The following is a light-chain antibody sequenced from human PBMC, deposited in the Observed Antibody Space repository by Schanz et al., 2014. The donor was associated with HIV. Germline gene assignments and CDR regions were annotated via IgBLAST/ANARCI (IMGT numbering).Light chain of an antibody. CDR1: QSISTN. Sequence: EIVMTQSPATLSVSPGERATLSCRASQSISTNLAWYQQKPGQAPRLLIYGASTRATGIPARFSGSGSGTGFTLTVSSLQSEDFAVYYCQQRSNWPVTFGQGTRLEIK. CDR2: GAS. CDR3: QQRSNWPVT. V-gene: IGKV3-15*01. J-gene: IGKJ5*01.